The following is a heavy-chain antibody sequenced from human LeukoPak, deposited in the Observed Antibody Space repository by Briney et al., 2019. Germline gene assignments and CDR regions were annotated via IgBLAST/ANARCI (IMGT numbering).Heavy chain of an antibody. CDR3: ARRGYSYGYRYLNY. CDR1: GGSFSGYY. CDR2: INHSGST. V-gene: IGHV4-34*01. J-gene: IGHJ4*02. Sequence: SETLSLTCAVYGGSFSGYYWSWIRQPPGKGLEWIGEINHSGSTNYNPALKSRVTISVDTSKNQFSLKLSSVTAADTAVYYCARRGYSYGYRYLNYWGQGTLVTVSS. D-gene: IGHD5-18*01.